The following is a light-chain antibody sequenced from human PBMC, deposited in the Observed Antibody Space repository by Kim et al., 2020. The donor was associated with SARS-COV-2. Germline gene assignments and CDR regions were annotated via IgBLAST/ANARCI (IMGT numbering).Light chain of an antibody. CDR1: QGVTIY. Sequence: DIQMTQSPSSLSASVGDRVTITCRASQGVTIYLAWYQQKPGKVPKLLISTASILQSGVPSRFSGSGSGTDFTLTISSLQPEDVATYYSQKYNSATRTFGQGTKVDIK. CDR2: TAS. J-gene: IGKJ1*01. CDR3: QKYNSATRT. V-gene: IGKV1-27*01.